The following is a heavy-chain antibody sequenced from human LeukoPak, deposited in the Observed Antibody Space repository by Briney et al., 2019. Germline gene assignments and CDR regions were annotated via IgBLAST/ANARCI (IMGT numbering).Heavy chain of an antibody. CDR3: ARGYRDGYRSREYYFDY. D-gene: IGHD5-24*01. V-gene: IGHV4-59*01. J-gene: IGHJ4*02. CDR1: GGSFSDYY. CDR2: IYYSGST. Sequence: SETLCVTCVVYGGSFSDYYWSWIRQPPGKGLEWIGSIYYSGSTNYNPSLKSRVTISVDTSKNQFSLKLSSVTAADTAVYYCARGYRDGYRSREYYFDYWGQGTLVTVSS.